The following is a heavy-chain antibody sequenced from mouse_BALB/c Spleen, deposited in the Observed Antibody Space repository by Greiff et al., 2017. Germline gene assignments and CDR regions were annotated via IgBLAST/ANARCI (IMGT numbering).Heavy chain of an antibody. CDR2: IYPGDGDT. Sequence: QVQLQQSGAELARPGASVKLSCKASGYTFTSYWMQWVKQRPGQGLEWIGAIYPGDGDTRYTQKFKGKATLTADKSSSTAYMQLSSLASEDSAVYYCARSGYYGSSPFAYWGQGTLVTVSA. D-gene: IGHD1-1*01. V-gene: IGHV1-87*01. J-gene: IGHJ3*01. CDR3: ARSGYYGSSPFAY. CDR1: GYTFTSYW.